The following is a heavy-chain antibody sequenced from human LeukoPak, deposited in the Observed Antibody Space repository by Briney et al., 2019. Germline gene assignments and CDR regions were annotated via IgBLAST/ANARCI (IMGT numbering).Heavy chain of an antibody. J-gene: IGHJ4*02. Sequence: GGSLRLSCAASGFNISRNWMTWVRQAPGKGLEWVANIKQDGSEEYYVDSVKGRFTISRDNAKKSTYLQMHRVRVEDTAVYYCARDYGDHPYPEVTLDQWGQGTLVTVSS. CDR3: ARDYGDHPYPEVTLDQ. CDR2: IKQDGSEE. D-gene: IGHD2-21*01. V-gene: IGHV3-7*01. CDR1: GFNISRNW.